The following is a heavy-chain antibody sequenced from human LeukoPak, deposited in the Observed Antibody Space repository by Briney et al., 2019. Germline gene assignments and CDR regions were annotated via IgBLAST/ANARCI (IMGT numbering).Heavy chain of an antibody. D-gene: IGHD6-13*01. CDR3: ARDRGNYFDY. CDR1: GGSFSGYY. CDR2: IYYSGTT. Sequence: PSETLSLTCAVYGGSFSGYYWSWIRQPPGKRLEWIGHIYYSGTTDYNPSLKSRVTISVAPSKNQFSLKLRSVTAPDTAVYYCARDRGNYFDYWGQGTLVTVSS. V-gene: IGHV4-59*01. J-gene: IGHJ4*02.